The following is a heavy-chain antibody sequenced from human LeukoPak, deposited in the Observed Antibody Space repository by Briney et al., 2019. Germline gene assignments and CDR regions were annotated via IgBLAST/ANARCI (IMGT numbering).Heavy chain of an antibody. CDR2: INTDGSTT. Sequence: GGSLRLSCAASGFTFSTYGMHWVRQAPGKGLVWVSRINTDGSTTSHADSVKGRFTISRDNAKNTLYLQMNSLRAEDTAVYYCARGELLQNYYMDVWGKGTTVTVSS. V-gene: IGHV3-74*01. D-gene: IGHD3-22*01. CDR3: ARGELLQNYYMDV. CDR1: GFTFSTYG. J-gene: IGHJ6*03.